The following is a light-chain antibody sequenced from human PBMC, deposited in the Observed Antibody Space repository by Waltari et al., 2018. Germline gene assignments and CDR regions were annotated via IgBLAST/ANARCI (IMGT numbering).Light chain of an antibody. CDR3: QQYGSLPPT. V-gene: IGKV3-20*01. CDR2: GAS. CDR1: QSVSSNY. J-gene: IGKJ5*01. Sequence: IVLTQSPGTLSLSPGETATLSCRASQSVSSNYVVWYQQKPGQAPRLLIYGASSRATGIPDKFSGSGSGTDFTLTISRLEPEDFAVYFCQQYGSLPPTFGQGTRLDIK.